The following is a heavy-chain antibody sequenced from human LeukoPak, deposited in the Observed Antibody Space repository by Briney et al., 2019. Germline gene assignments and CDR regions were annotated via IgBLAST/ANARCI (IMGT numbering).Heavy chain of an antibody. V-gene: IGHV6-1*01. CDR2: TYYRSKWYN. J-gene: IGHJ4*02. D-gene: IGHD2-15*01. CDR3: ARHLEYCSGGSCFRPPYFDY. CDR1: GDSVSSNSAA. Sequence: SQTLSLTCAISGDSVSSNSAAWNWIRQSPSRGPEWLGRTYYRSKWYNDYAVSVKSRITINPDTSKNQFSLQLNSVTPEDTAVYHCARHLEYCSGGSCFRPPYFDYWGQGTLVTVSS.